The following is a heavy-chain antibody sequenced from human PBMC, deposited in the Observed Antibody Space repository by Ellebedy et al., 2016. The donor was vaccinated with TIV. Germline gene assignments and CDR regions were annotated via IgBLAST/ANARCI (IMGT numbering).Heavy chain of an antibody. Sequence: SETLSLTXTVSGGSISNYYWSWIRQPAGKGLEWIGRIYTTGDTYYIPSLRSRVSMSVDTSKNQFSLNLRSVTAADTAVYYCARDAYYYDDTGYYSYDYWGQGILVTVSS. J-gene: IGHJ4*02. CDR2: IYTTGDT. D-gene: IGHD3-22*01. CDR3: ARDAYYYDDTGYYSYDY. V-gene: IGHV4-4*07. CDR1: GGSISNYY.